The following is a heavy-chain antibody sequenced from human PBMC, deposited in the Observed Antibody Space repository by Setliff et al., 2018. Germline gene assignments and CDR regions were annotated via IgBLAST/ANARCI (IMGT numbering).Heavy chain of an antibody. Sequence: SETLSLTCTVSGASISANHYWGWIRQTPGKGLEYIGSIYYSGTTNYNPSLRSRVTISVDTSKNQFSLRLTSATAADTAVYFCARALDSGTYYNPYPYYMDVWGKGTTVTVSS. J-gene: IGHJ6*03. V-gene: IGHV4-39*07. CDR3: ARALDSGTYYNPYPYYMDV. CDR1: GASISANHY. CDR2: IYYSGTT. D-gene: IGHD1-26*01.